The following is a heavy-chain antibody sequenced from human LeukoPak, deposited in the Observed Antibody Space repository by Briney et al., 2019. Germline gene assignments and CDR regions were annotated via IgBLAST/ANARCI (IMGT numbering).Heavy chain of an antibody. CDR2: MNPNSGNT. J-gene: IGHJ3*02. CDR3: ARGYPAPNAFDI. CDR1: GYTFTSYD. V-gene: IGHV1-8*01. D-gene: IGHD6-25*01. Sequence: ASVKVSCKASGYTFTSYDINWVRQATGQGLEWMGWMNPNSGNTGYAQKFQGRVTMTRNTSISTAYMELSSLRFEDTAVYYCARGYPAPNAFDIWGQGTMVTVSS.